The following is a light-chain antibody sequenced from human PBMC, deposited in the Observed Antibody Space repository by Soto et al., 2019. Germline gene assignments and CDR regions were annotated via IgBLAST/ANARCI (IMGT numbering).Light chain of an antibody. J-gene: IGKJ5*01. CDR3: QQSYSTPPWT. CDR1: QSIVTY. CDR2: AAS. Sequence: DIQMTQSPSSLSASLGDRVTITCLASQSIVTYLNWYLQKPGKAPKLLIYAASNLQSGVPSRFSGSGSGTDFTLTISSLQPEDFATYFCQQSYSTPPWTFGQGTRLETK. V-gene: IGKV1-39*01.